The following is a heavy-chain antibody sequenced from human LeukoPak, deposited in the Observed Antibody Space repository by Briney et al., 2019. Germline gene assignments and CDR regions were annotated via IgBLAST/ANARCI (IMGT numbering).Heavy chain of an antibody. CDR1: GYSFTSYW. V-gene: IGHV5-51*01. CDR3: ARHPFYSYGLRGAFDI. CDR2: IYPGDSDT. J-gene: IGHJ3*02. D-gene: IGHD5-18*01. Sequence: GESLKISCKGSGYSFTSYWIGWVRQMPGKGLEWMGIIYPGDSDTRYSPSFQGQVTISADKSISTAYLQWSSLKASDTAMYYCARHPFYSYGLRGAFDIWGQGTMVTVSS.